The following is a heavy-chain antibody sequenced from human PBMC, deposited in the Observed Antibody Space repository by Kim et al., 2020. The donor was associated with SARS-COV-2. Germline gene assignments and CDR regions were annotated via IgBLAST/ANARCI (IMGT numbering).Heavy chain of an antibody. J-gene: IGHJ6*02. D-gene: IGHD3-10*01. CDR3: ARDYFGELFPIYYYYGMDV. V-gene: IGHV1-18*04. Sequence: ASVKASCKASGYTFTSYGISWVRQAPGQGLEWMGWISAYNGNTNYAQKLQGRVTMTTDTSTSTAYMELRSLRSDDTAVYYCARDYFGELFPIYYYYGMDVWGQGTTVTVSS. CDR1: GYTFTSYG. CDR2: ISAYNGNT.